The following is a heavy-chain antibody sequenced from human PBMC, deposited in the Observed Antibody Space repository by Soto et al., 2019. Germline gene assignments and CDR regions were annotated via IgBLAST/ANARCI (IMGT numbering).Heavy chain of an antibody. J-gene: IGHJ4*02. CDR2: PYYNGNP. V-gene: IGHV4-39*07. Sequence: TLSLTCKVSGGSLDRSNYYWGWLPQPPGKGRGWIGTPYYNGNPYYNPSLKSRVTISVHTSNSQFSLELSSVTAADKAIYYCVGDRGAVWGNYRKRAPRFDSWGQGTPVTVSS. CDR1: GGSLDRSNYY. D-gene: IGHD3-16*02. CDR3: VGDRGAVWGNYRKRAPRFDS.